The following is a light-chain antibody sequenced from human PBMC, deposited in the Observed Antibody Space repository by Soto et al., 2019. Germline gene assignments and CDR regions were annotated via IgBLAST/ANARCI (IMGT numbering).Light chain of an antibody. CDR2: VAS. Sequence: EIVMTQSPSTLSVSPGERATLSFRASQSVSSNLAWYQQKPGQAPRLLIYVASTRASGIPSRFSGSGSGTDFTLTISSLQSEDFAVYYCQQYNNWPRTFGQGTKVEIK. V-gene: IGKV3-15*01. CDR1: QSVSSN. J-gene: IGKJ1*01. CDR3: QQYNNWPRT.